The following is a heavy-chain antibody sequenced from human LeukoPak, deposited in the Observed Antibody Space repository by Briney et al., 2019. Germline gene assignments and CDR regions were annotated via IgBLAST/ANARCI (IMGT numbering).Heavy chain of an antibody. CDR3: ATVSPYSSSWYYFDY. CDR2: ISRTSHTI. CDR1: GFTFSSYS. V-gene: IGHV3-48*02. Sequence: GGSLRLSCAASGFTFSSYSMNWVRQAPGKGLEWVSYISRTSHTIYYADSVKGRFTISRDNAKNSLYLQMNSLRDEDTAVYYCATVSPYSSSWYYFDYWGQGTLVTVSS. D-gene: IGHD6-13*01. J-gene: IGHJ4*02.